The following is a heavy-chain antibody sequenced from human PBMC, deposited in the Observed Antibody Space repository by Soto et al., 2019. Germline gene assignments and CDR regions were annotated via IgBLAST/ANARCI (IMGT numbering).Heavy chain of an antibody. CDR3: AKHDVIGHHSPFDY. Sequence: GGSLRLSCTASGFTFSTYAMNWVRQAAGKGLEWVSSMSGGSTFYPDSVKGRFTISRDNSKNTLYLQMNSLRAEDTAIYYCAKHDVIGHHSPFDYWGQGSLVTVSS. CDR2: MSGGST. CDR1: GFTFSTYA. J-gene: IGHJ4*02. V-gene: IGHV3-23*01. D-gene: IGHD3-10*01.